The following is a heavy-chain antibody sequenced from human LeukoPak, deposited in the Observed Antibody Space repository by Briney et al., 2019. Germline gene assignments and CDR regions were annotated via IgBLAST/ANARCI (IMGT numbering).Heavy chain of an antibody. V-gene: IGHV4-34*01. J-gene: IGHJ4*02. CDR3: ARGFPLPE. CDR2: INHSGST. CDR1: GFTFSTYS. Sequence: GSLRLSCAASGFTFSTYSMSWVRQAPGKGLEWIGEINHSGSTNYNPSLKSRVTISVDTSKNQFSLKLSSVTAADTAVYYCARGFPLPEWGQGTLVTVSS.